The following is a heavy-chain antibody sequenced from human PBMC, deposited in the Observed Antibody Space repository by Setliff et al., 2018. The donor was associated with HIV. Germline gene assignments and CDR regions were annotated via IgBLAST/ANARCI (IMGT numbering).Heavy chain of an antibody. D-gene: IGHD1-26*01. CDR3: ASRRAAMWHGLFVGFEN. CDR1: GGSFSGSY. V-gene: IGHV4-34*01. Sequence: SETLSLTCAVYGGSFSGSYWRWIRQPPGKGLEWIGEINHSGSTNYSPSLKSRVTISVDTSKNQFSLKLRSVTAADTAVYYCASRRAAMWHGLFVGFENWGQGTLVTVSS. J-gene: IGHJ4*02. CDR2: INHSGST.